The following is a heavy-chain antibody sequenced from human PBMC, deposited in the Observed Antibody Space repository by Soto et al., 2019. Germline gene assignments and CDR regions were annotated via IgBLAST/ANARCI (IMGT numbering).Heavy chain of an antibody. J-gene: IGHJ6*02. CDR2: IYYSGST. Sequence: TLSLTCTVSGGSISSGGYYWSWIRQHPGKGLEWIGYIYYSGSTYYNPSLKSRVTISVDTSKNQFSLKLSSVTAADTAVYYCAREVTMVRGMTYYYYGMDVWGQGTTVTVSS. D-gene: IGHD3-10*01. CDR1: GGSISSGGYY. V-gene: IGHV4-31*03. CDR3: AREVTMVRGMTYYYYGMDV.